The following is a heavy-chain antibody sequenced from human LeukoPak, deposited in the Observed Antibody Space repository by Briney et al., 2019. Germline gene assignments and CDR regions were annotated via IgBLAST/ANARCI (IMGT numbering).Heavy chain of an antibody. CDR1: GFTFSSYA. J-gene: IGHJ6*03. CDR3: AREPLPGSYYYYYMDV. Sequence: GGSLRLSCAASGFTFSSYAMSWVRQAPGKGLKWFSAISGSGGSTYYADSVKGRFTISRDNSKNTLYLQMNSLRAEDTAVYYCAREPLPGSYYYYYMDVWGKGTTVTVSS. CDR2: ISGSGGST. D-gene: IGHD3-10*01. V-gene: IGHV3-23*01.